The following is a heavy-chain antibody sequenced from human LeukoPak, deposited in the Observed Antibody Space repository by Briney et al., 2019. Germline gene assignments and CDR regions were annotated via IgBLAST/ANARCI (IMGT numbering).Heavy chain of an antibody. CDR2: ISGSGGST. J-gene: IGHJ4*02. Sequence: GGSLRLPCAASGFTFSSYAMSWVRQAPGKGLEWVSAISGSGGSTYYADSVKGRFTISRDNSKNTLYLQMNSLRAEDTAVYYCAKEIYDFWSGYSPFDNWGQGTLVTVSS. CDR1: GFTFSSYA. V-gene: IGHV3-23*01. D-gene: IGHD3-3*01. CDR3: AKEIYDFWSGYSPFDN.